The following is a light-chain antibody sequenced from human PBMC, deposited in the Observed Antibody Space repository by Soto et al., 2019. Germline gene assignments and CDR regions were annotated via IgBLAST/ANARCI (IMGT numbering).Light chain of an antibody. Sequence: EIQVNQSPSTLSGTVGDRVTITCRASQTIISWLAWYQQKPGKAPKLLIYKASTLKSGVPSRFSGSGSGTDFTLTIISLQPDDFATYYCQQYNSYSWTFGQGTKVDIK. CDR3: QQYNSYSWT. J-gene: IGKJ1*01. V-gene: IGKV1-5*03. CDR2: KAS. CDR1: QTIISW.